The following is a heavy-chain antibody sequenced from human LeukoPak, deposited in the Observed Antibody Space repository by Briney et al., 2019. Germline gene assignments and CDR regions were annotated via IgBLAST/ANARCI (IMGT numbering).Heavy chain of an antibody. CDR3: ARGKSASSRDGYNYYFDY. V-gene: IGHV4-39*07. Sequence: SETLSLTCTVSGGSISSSSYYWGWIRQPPGKGLEWIGSIYYSGSTYYNPSLKSRVTISVDTSKNQFSLKLSSVTAADTAVYYCARGKSASSRDGYNYYFDYWGQGTLVTVSS. CDR1: GGSISSSSYY. D-gene: IGHD5-24*01. J-gene: IGHJ4*02. CDR2: IYYSGST.